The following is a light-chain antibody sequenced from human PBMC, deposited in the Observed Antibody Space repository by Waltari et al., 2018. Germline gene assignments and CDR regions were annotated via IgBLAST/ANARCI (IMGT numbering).Light chain of an antibody. CDR3: QQSHSTPYT. Sequence: DIQMTQSPSSLSASVGDRVTITCRAGQDISIYLNWYQQKPGKAPKLLIYAASNLQSGVPSRFSGSGSGTDFTLTIGSLQPEDLATYHCQQSHSTPYTFGQGAKLEIK. V-gene: IGKV1-39*01. CDR2: AAS. J-gene: IGKJ2*01. CDR1: QDISIY.